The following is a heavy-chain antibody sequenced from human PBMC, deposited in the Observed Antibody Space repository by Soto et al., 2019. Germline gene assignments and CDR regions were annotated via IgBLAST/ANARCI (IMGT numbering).Heavy chain of an antibody. V-gene: IGHV3-33*01. CDR1: GFTFSNFG. CDR3: ARDQARESDVLTP. Sequence: PGGSLRRSCVASGFTFSNFGMHWVGRAPGKGLEWVAVIRYDGSKKYFADSVKGRFSISRDNSKNTLFLQMNSLRVEDSALYYCARDQARESDVLTPWGQGTLVTVSS. CDR2: IRYDGSKK. J-gene: IGHJ4*02. D-gene: IGHD3-9*01.